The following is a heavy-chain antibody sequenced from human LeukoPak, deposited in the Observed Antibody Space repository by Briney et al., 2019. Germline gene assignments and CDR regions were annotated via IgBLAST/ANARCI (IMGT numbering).Heavy chain of an antibody. V-gene: IGHV3-21*01. CDR1: GFTFSSYS. Sequence: PGGSLRLSCAASGFTFSSYSMNWVRQAPGKGLEWVSSISSSSYIYYADSVKGRFTISRDNAKNSLYLQMNSLRAEDTAVYYCARERPRGDGPNYFDYWGQGTLVTVSS. J-gene: IGHJ4*02. D-gene: IGHD2-21*02. CDR3: ARERPRGDGPNYFDY. CDR2: ISSSSYI.